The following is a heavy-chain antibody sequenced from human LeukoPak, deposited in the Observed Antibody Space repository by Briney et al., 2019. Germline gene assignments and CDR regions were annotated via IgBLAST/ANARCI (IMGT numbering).Heavy chain of an antibody. CDR1: GFTFSGSA. D-gene: IGHD6-19*01. V-gene: IGHV3-73*01. CDR3: TRLAVAVAGDP. J-gene: IGHJ5*02. Sequence: GGSLRLSCAASGFTFSGSAMHWVRQASGKGLEWVGRIRSKANSYATAYAASVKGRFTISRDDSKNTAYLQMNSLKTEDTAVYYCTRLAVAVAGDPWGQGTLVTVYS. CDR2: IRSKANSYAT.